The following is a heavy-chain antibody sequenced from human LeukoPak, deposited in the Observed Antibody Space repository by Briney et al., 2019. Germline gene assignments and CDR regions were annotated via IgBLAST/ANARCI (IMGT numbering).Heavy chain of an antibody. D-gene: IGHD3-16*01. CDR3: ARVQQVWKATYYFDY. J-gene: IGHJ4*02. CDR1: GFTFSSYW. V-gene: IGHV3-7*01. Sequence: GGSLRLSCAASGFTFSSYWMSWVRQAPGKGLEWVANIKHDGSEKYYVDSVKGRFTISRDNAKNSLYLQMSSLRAEDAAVYYCARVQQVWKATYYFDYWGQGTLVTFSS. CDR2: IKHDGSEK.